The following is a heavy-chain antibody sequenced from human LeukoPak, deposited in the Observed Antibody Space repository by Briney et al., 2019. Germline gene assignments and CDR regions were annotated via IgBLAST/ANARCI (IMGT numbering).Heavy chain of an antibody. D-gene: IGHD3-10*01. V-gene: IGHV4-61*02. CDR1: GGSISSGSYY. CDR2: IYTSGST. J-gene: IGHJ6*03. Sequence: SETLSLTCTVSGGSISSGSYYWSWIRQPAGKGLEWIGRIYTSGSTNYNPSLKSRVTISVDTSKNQFSLKLSSVTAADTAVYYCARHVVAEHVPWLGEFYTDYFYMDVWGTGTTVIVSS. CDR3: ARHVVAEHVPWLGEFYTDYFYMDV.